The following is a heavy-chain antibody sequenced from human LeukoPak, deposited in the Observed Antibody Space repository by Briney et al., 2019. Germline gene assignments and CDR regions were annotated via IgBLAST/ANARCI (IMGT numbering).Heavy chain of an antibody. V-gene: IGHV4-59*01. Sequence: NPSETLSLTCTVSGGSISSYYWSWIRQPPGKGLEWIGYIYYSGSTNYNPSLKSRVTISVDTSKNQFSLKLSSVTAADTAVYYCASSFRGELRSALEYYFDYWGQGTLVTVSS. CDR2: IYYSGST. J-gene: IGHJ4*02. CDR1: GGSISSYY. D-gene: IGHD1-26*01. CDR3: ASSFRGELRSALEYYFDY.